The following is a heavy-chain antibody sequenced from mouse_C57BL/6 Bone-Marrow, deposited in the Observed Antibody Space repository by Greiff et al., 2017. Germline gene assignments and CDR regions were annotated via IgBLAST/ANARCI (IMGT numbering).Heavy chain of an antibody. CDR3: ASIATVVAPFAY. CDR1: GYTFTSYW. V-gene: IGHV1-74*01. D-gene: IGHD1-1*01. Sequence: QVQLQQPGAELVKPGASVKVSCKASGYTFTSYWMHWVKQRPGQGLEWIGRIHPSDSDTNYNQKLKGKATLTVDKSSSTAYMQLSSLTSEYSAVYYSASIATVVAPFAYWGQGTLVTVSA. J-gene: IGHJ3*01. CDR2: IHPSDSDT.